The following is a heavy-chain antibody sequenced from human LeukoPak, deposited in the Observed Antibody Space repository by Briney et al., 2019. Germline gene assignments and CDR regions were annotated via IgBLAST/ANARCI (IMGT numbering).Heavy chain of an antibody. D-gene: IGHD3-3*01. V-gene: IGHV1-18*01. CDR3: ARDLYDFWSGYPAVGLDY. CDR2: ISAYNGNT. Sequence: GASVKVSCKASGYTFTSYGISWVRQAPGQGLEWMGWISAYNGNTNYAQKLQGRVTMATDTSTSTAYMELRSLRSDDTAVYYCARDLYDFWSGYPAVGLDYWGQGTLVTVSS. CDR1: GYTFTSYG. J-gene: IGHJ4*02.